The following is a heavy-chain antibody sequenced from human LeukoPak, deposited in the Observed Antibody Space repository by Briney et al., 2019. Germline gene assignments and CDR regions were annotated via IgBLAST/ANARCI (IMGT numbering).Heavy chain of an antibody. D-gene: IGHD6-19*01. V-gene: IGHV3-7*05. CDR3: ARVTAVAAVYFFDY. CDR1: GFTFSSYW. Sequence: QPGGSLRLSCAASGFTFSSYWMSWVRQAPGEGLEWVANIKEDGREKYYVDSVKGRFTISRDNAKNSLYLQMNSLRGEDTAVYYCARVTAVAAVYFFDYWGQGTLVTVSS. CDR2: IKEDGREK. J-gene: IGHJ4*02.